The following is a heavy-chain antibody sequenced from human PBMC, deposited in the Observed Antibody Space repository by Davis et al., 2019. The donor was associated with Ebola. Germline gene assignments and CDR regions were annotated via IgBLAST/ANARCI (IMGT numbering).Heavy chain of an antibody. CDR2: IYWNSDRI. D-gene: IGHD2-15*01. J-gene: IGHJ5*02. CDR3: AMKSAGDGGFDP. CDR1: GFTSNDYA. Sequence: SLKISCAASGFTSNDYAMHWVRQVPGKGLEWVAGIYWNSDRIDYADSVRGRFTVSRDSAKHSLFLQMNSLRVEDTAVYYCAMKSAGDGGFDPWGQGTLVTVSS. V-gene: IGHV3-9*02.